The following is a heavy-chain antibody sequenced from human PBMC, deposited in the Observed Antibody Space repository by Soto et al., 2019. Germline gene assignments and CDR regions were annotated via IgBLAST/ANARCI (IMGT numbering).Heavy chain of an antibody. CDR2: IFYSGST. V-gene: IGHV4-61*01. CDR1: GDSVSSASYY. Sequence: QVQLQESGPGLVKPSETLSLTCSVSGDSVSSASYYWSWIRQPPGKGLEWTGNIFYSGSTSYNPSLKSRITISIDTSKNQCSLKVSSVTAADTAVYVCGRTDNNGAWAAWFWVQGTLVSVSS. J-gene: IGHJ4*02. D-gene: IGHD2-8*01. CDR3: GRTDNNGAWAAWF.